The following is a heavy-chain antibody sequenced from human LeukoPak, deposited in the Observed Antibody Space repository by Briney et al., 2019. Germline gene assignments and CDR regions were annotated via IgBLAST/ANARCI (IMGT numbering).Heavy chain of an antibody. J-gene: IGHJ6*03. CDR1: GGSFSGYY. CDR2: IYYSGST. Sequence: SETLSLTCAVYGGSFSGYYWSWIRQPPGKGLEWIGYIYYSGSTNYNPSLKSRVTISVDTSKNQFSLKLSSVTAADTAVYYCARGYCSGGSCYSSYYYMDVWGKGTTVTISS. D-gene: IGHD2-15*01. V-gene: IGHV4-59*01. CDR3: ARGYCSGGSCYSSYYYMDV.